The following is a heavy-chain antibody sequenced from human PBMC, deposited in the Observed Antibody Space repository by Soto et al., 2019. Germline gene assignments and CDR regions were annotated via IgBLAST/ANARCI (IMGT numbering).Heavy chain of an antibody. J-gene: IGHJ4*02. Sequence: ASVKVSCKAXGYTFTAYYMHWVRQAPGQGLEWMGWVNPGNGTTSFAQKFQGRVTMTRDTSISTAYMELSGLRSDDTAMYYCARDTYANFDYWGQGTLVTVSS. CDR3: ARDTYANFDY. V-gene: IGHV1-2*02. D-gene: IGHD2-8*01. CDR1: GYTFTAYY. CDR2: VNPGNGTT.